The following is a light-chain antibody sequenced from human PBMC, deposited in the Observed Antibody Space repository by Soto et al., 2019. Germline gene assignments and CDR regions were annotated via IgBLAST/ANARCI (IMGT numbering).Light chain of an antibody. J-gene: IGKJ2*01. Sequence: EIVLTQSPATLSLSPGERATLSCMASQSVSSYVAWYQQKPGQTPRLLIYDASNRATGIPARFSGSGSGTDFTLTISSLEPEEFAVYYCQQRSSWPRTFGQGTKLEIK. CDR2: DAS. CDR1: QSVSSY. V-gene: IGKV3-11*01. CDR3: QQRSSWPRT.